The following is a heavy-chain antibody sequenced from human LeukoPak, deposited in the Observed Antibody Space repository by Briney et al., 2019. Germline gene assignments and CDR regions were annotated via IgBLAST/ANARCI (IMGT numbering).Heavy chain of an antibody. V-gene: IGHV2-5*02. Sequence: SGPTLVNPTQTLTLTCSFSGFSLTASGVGVGWIRQPPGKALEWLALIYWDDDKRYSLSLKNRLTVTKDTSKNQVVLTLTSVDPVDTATYYCAHRDVWCHPYFDFWGQGTLVTVSA. CDR2: IYWDDDK. CDR1: GFSLTASGVG. J-gene: IGHJ4*02. CDR3: AHRDVWCHPYFDF. D-gene: IGHD2-21*01.